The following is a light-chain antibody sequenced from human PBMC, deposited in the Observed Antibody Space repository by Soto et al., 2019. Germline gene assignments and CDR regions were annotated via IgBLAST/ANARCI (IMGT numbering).Light chain of an antibody. J-gene: IGKJ2*01. CDR3: QHYGSSPYS. V-gene: IGKV3-20*01. CDR1: QSVSSSY. CDR2: GAS. Sequence: ESVLTQSPGTLSLSPGERATLSCRASQSVSSSYLAWYQQKPGQAPMLLIYGASSSDTGIPDRFSGSRSGTDFTLTISRLEPEDFALYYCQHYGSSPYSFDEGTKLDIK.